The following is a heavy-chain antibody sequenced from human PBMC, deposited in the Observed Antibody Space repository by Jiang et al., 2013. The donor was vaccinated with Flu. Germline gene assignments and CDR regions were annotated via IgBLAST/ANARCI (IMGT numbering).Heavy chain of an antibody. D-gene: IGHD6-6*01. Sequence: PGLVKPSETLSLTCTVSGGSISSYYWSWIRQPAGKGLEWIGRIYTSGSTNYNPSLKSRVTMSVDTSKNQFSLKLSSVTAADTAVYYCARDPYIPTYSSSPMRYYYYGMDVWGQGTTVTVSS. CDR1: GGSISSYY. J-gene: IGHJ6*02. CDR2: IYTSGST. CDR3: ARDPYIPTYSSSPMRYYYYGMDV. V-gene: IGHV4-4*07.